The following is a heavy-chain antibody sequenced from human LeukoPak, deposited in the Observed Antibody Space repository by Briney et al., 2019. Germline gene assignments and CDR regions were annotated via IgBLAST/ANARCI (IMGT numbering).Heavy chain of an antibody. CDR3: ARCRLAARPFDY. CDR2: INHSGST. V-gene: IGHV4-34*01. D-gene: IGHD6-6*01. CDR1: GGSFSGYY. J-gene: IGHJ4*02. Sequence: PSETLSLTCAVYGGSFSGYYWSWIRQPPGKGLEWIGEINHSGSTNYNPSLKSRVTISVDTSKNQFSLKLSSVTAADTAVYYCARCRLAARPFDYWGQGTLVTVSS.